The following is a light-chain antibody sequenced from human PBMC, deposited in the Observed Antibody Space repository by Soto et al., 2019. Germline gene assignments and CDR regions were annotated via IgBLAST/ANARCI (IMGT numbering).Light chain of an antibody. Sequence: EIVVTQSPGILSVSPGDRATLSCRASQSVGRNLAWYQQKPGQAPTLRIYAASTRATGLPARFSGSGSGTDFTLTISSLQSADFAVYYCQEYSNWPLFTFGPGTRVDIK. CDR2: AAS. V-gene: IGKV3-15*01. CDR3: QEYSNWPLFT. CDR1: QSVGRN. J-gene: IGKJ3*01.